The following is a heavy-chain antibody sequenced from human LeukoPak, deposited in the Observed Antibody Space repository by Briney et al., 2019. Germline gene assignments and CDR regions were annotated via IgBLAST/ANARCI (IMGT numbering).Heavy chain of an antibody. D-gene: IGHD1-26*01. CDR3: ARELGLGAIEY. CDR1: GFTFSDYY. J-gene: IGHJ4*02. V-gene: IGHV3-11*06. CDR2: ISTRSNYI. Sequence: GGSLRLSCAASGFTFSDYYMSWIRQAPGKGLEWVSSISTRSNYIYYADSLKGRFTVSRDNAKNSLYLQMNSLRAEDSAVYYCARELGLGAIEYWGQGTLVTVSS.